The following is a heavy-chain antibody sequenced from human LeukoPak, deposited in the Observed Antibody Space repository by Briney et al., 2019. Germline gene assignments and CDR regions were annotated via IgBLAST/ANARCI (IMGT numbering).Heavy chain of an antibody. V-gene: IGHV2-70*11. CDR1: GFSLSTSGMC. Sequence: SGPALVKPTQTLTLTCTFSGFSLSTSGMCVSWIRQPPGKALEWLARIDWDDDKYYSTSLKTRLTISKDTSKNQVVLTMANMDPVDTATYYCARIDLGSGIAAAGYFDYWGQGTLVTVSS. CDR2: IDWDDDK. D-gene: IGHD6-13*01. J-gene: IGHJ4*02. CDR3: ARIDLGSGIAAAGYFDY.